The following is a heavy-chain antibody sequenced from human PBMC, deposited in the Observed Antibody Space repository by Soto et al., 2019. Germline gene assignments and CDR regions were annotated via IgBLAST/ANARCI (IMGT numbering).Heavy chain of an antibody. CDR1: GYNFIDYD. Sequence: QVQLVQSGAEVKKPGASVKVSCKACGYNFIDYDINWMRQSTGQGLEWMGWMTPNSGNTGYAQKFQGRVTLTRDTSIGTAYMELSSLKTEDTAVYYCSRNPYGSGLFDPWGQGTLVTVSS. V-gene: IGHV1-8*01. D-gene: IGHD6-19*01. CDR3: SRNPYGSGLFDP. J-gene: IGHJ5*02. CDR2: MTPNSGNT.